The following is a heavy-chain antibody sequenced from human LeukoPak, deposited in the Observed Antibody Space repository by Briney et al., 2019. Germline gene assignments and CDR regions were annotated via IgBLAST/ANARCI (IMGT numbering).Heavy chain of an antibody. J-gene: IGHJ3*02. CDR2: IYYSGST. V-gene: IGHV4-59*08. D-gene: IGHD3-10*01. CDR1: GGSISTYY. Sequence: MSSETLSLTCTVSGGSISTYYWSWIRQSPGKGLEWIGYIYYSGSTNYNPSLKSRVTISLDTSKPQFSLKLSSVTAAGTAVYYCARPMVRGSPDAFDIWGQGTMVTVSS. CDR3: ARPMVRGSPDAFDI.